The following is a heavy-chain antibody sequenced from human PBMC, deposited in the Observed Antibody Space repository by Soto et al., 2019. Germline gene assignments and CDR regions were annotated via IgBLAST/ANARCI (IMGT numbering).Heavy chain of an antibody. CDR1: GYTFTGYY. CDR3: ARESGDYDILTGYYNWFDP. CDR2: INPNSGGT. D-gene: IGHD3-9*01. Sequence: QVQLVQSGAEVKKPGASVKVSCKTSGYTFTGYYIYRVRQAPGQGLEWMGWINPNSGGTHYAQKFEGRVTMTRDTSISTAYMELSTLRSDDTAVYYCARESGDYDILTGYYNWFDPWGQGTLVSVSS. V-gene: IGHV1-2*02. J-gene: IGHJ5*02.